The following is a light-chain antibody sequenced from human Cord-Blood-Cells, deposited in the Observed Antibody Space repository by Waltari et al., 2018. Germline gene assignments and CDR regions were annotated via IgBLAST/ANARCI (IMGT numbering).Light chain of an antibody. V-gene: IGLV2-8*01. Sequence: QSALTQPPSASGSPGQSVTFSCTGTSSDVGGYNYVSWYQQHPGKAPKLMIYEVSKRPSGVPDRCSGSKSGNTASLTVSGLQAEDEADYYCSSYAGSNNVFGTGTKVTVL. CDR1: SSDVGGYNY. J-gene: IGLJ1*01. CDR3: SSYAGSNNV. CDR2: EVS.